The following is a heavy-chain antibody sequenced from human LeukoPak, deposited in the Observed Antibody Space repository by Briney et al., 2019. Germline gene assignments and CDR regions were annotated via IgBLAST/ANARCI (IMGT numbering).Heavy chain of an antibody. D-gene: IGHD1-14*01. CDR2: VYYDGST. CDR3: ARHPPATGRFDY. J-gene: IGHJ4*02. CDR1: GGSIINNY. Sequence: PSETLSLTCTVSGGSIINNYWSWIRQPPEKGLEWIGYVYYDGSTNYNPSLKSRVTMSVDTSKNQPSLKLTSVTAADTAMYYCARHPPATGRFDYWGQGTLVTVSS. V-gene: IGHV4-59*01.